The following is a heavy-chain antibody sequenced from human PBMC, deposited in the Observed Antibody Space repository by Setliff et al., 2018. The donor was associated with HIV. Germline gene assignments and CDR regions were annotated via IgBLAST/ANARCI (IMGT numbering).Heavy chain of an antibody. D-gene: IGHD2-2*02. Sequence: SETLSLTCTVSGGSISSYYWSWIRQPPGKGLEWIGSIYYTGSTNYNPSLKSRVTMSVDTSKNQFSLKLSSVTSADTAVYFCARGGSSCYNYWGQGTLVTVSS. CDR1: GGSISSYY. CDR3: ARGGSSCYNY. J-gene: IGHJ4*02. CDR2: IYYTGST. V-gene: IGHV4-59*01.